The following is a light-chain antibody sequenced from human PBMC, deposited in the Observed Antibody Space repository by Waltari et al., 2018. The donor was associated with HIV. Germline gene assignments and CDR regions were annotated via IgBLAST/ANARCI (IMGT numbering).Light chain of an antibody. CDR2: QDS. CDR1: QSGDKY. CDR3: QAWDSSTWV. Sequence: SYQLTQPPSVSVPPGATASITCTGDQSGDKYACWYQQKPGQSPVLVIYQDSKRPSGIPERFSGSNSGNTATLTISGTQAMDEADYYCQAWDSSTWVFGGGTKLTVL. V-gene: IGLV3-1*01. J-gene: IGLJ3*02.